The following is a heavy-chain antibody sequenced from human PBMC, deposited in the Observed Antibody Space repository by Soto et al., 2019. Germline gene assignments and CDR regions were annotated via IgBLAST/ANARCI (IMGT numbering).Heavy chain of an antibody. V-gene: IGHV1-69*02. CDR2: IIPILGIA. CDR1: GGTFSSYT. J-gene: IGHJ5*02. CDR3: ARTLFMYYDILTGDWFDP. D-gene: IGHD3-9*01. Sequence: GASVKVSCKASGGTFSSYTISWVRQAPGQGLEWMGRIIPILGIANYAQKFQGRVTITADKSTSTAYMELSSLRSKDTAVYYCARTLFMYYDILTGDWFDPWGQGTLVTVSS.